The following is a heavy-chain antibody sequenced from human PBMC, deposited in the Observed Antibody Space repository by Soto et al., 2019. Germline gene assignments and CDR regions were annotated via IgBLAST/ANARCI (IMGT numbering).Heavy chain of an antibody. J-gene: IGHJ4*02. V-gene: IGHV3-30*03. CDR3: LRKTVPPVDQ. D-gene: IGHD4-17*01. CDR1: GFSFSAFG. CDR2: ISRDGSDK. Sequence: QVQLVESGGGLVQPGRSLRLSGAASGFSFSAFGMHWVRQAPGKGLEWVAVISRDGSDKFYEDSVKGRFTVSRDNSNNTMYLQMNRLRVEDTAVYYCLRKTVPPVDQWGQGTLVTVSS.